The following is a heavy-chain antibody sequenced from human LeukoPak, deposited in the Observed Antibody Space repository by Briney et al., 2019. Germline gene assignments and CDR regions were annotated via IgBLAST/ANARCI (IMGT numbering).Heavy chain of an antibody. CDR2: MRYSGST. CDR3: ARLGRLVFYFDY. CDR1: GGSISSTSYY. Sequence: SETLSLTCSVSGGSISSTSYYWAWIRRPPGERLEWIASMRYSGSTYYNPSLKSRVAISLDTSRNQFSLNLSSVTAADTAVYFCARLGRLVFYFDYWGQGTLVSVSS. V-gene: IGHV4-39*01. J-gene: IGHJ4*02. D-gene: IGHD1-26*01.